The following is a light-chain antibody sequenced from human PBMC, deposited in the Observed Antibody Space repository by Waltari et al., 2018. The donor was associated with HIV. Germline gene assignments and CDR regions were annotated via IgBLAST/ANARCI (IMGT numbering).Light chain of an antibody. J-gene: IGLJ2*01. CDR3: CSYAGGRVFVL. Sequence: QSALTQPASVSGSPGQSITISCTGTISDIGSSNLVSWYQQYPGRAPKLIIYEVSKRPSGVSDRFSGSKSGNRASLTVAGLKVEDEADYYCCSYAGGRVFVLFGGGTRLTV. V-gene: IGLV2-23*02. CDR2: EVS. CDR1: ISDIGSSNL.